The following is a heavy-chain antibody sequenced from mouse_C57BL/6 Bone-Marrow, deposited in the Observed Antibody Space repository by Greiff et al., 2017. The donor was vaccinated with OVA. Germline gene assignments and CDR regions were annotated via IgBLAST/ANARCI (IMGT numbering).Heavy chain of an antibody. V-gene: IGHV10-1*01. CDR2: IRSKSNNYAT. J-gene: IGHJ1*03. D-gene: IGHD2-3*01. CDR3: VRDDYGYFDV. Sequence: DVQLQESGGGLVQPKGSLKLSCAASGFSFNTYAMNWVRQAPGKGLEWVARIRSKSNNYATYYADSVKDRFTISRDDSESMLYLQMNNLKTEDTAMYYCVRDDYGYFDVWGTGTTVTVSS. CDR1: GFSFNTYA.